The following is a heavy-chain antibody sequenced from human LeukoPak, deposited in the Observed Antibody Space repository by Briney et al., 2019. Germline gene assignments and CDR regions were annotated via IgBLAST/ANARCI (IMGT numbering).Heavy chain of an antibody. D-gene: IGHD2-2*01. J-gene: IGHJ6*02. CDR2: ISGSGGST. CDR3: ARDRSGYCSSTSCYDYYGMDV. Sequence: PGGSLRLSCAASGFTFSSYAMSWVRQAPGKGLEWVSAISGSGGSTYYADSVKGRFTISRDNSKNTLYLQMNSLRAEDTAVYYCARDRSGYCSSTSCYDYYGMDVWGQGTTVTVSS. V-gene: IGHV3-23*01. CDR1: GFTFSSYA.